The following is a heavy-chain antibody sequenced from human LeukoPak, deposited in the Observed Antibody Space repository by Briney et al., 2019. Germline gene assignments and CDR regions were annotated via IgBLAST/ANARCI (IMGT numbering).Heavy chain of an antibody. CDR1: GFTVTANY. CDR2: IYSGGPI. Sequence: GGSLRLSCAASGFTVTANYMSWVRQAPGKGLEWVSVIYSGGPIYYADSVKGRFTISRDNSKNTLYLQMNSLRAEDTAVYYCAKGETFEYFQHWGQGTLVTVSS. V-gene: IGHV3-53*01. D-gene: IGHD3-16*01. CDR3: AKGETFEYFQH. J-gene: IGHJ1*01.